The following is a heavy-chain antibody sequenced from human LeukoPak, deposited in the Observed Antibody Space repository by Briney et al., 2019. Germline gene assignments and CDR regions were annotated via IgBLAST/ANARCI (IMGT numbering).Heavy chain of an antibody. D-gene: IGHD2-2*01. Sequence: GGSLRLSCAASGFTFSSYGMHWVRQAPGKGLEWVAVISYDGSNKYYADSVKGRFTISRDNSKNTLYLQMNSLRAEDTAVYYCVKDGYQLLQYDPSGYYYGMDVWGQGTTVTVSS. V-gene: IGHV3-30*18. CDR1: GFTFSSYG. CDR3: VKDGYQLLQYDPSGYYYGMDV. CDR2: ISYDGSNK. J-gene: IGHJ6*02.